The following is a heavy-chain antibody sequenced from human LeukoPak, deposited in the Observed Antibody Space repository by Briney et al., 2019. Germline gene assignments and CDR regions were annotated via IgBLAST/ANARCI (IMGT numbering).Heavy chain of an antibody. V-gene: IGHV4-59*01. Sequence: PSETLSLTCTVSGGSISNYYWSWIRQPPGRGLEWIGYIYYSGTTNYNPSLKSRVTTSVDTSKNQFSLKLSSVTAADTAVYYCARGGWKAFDIWGQGTMVTVSS. CDR1: GGSISNYY. D-gene: IGHD6-19*01. CDR3: ARGGWKAFDI. J-gene: IGHJ3*02. CDR2: IYYSGTT.